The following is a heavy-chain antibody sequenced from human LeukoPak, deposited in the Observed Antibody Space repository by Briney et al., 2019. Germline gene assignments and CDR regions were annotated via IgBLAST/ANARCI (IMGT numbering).Heavy chain of an antibody. CDR2: IYYSGST. Sequence: SETLSLTCTVSGGSISSYYWSWIRQPPGKGLEWIGYIYYSGSTNYNPSLKSRVTISVDTSKNQFSLKLSSETAADTAVYYCARGPEYSSSWYRPNWFDPWGQGTLVTVSS. V-gene: IGHV4-59*01. J-gene: IGHJ5*02. CDR3: ARGPEYSSSWYRPNWFDP. D-gene: IGHD6-13*01. CDR1: GGSISSYY.